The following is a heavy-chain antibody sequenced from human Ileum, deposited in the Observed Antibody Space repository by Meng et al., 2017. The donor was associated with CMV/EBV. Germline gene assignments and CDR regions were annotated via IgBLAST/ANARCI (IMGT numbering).Heavy chain of an antibody. V-gene: IGHV3-43*01. J-gene: IGHJ4*02. CDR2: INWDGTNT. Sequence: EVQLGESWGLVVQPGGSLRLSCAASGFTFDDYSMHWVRQRPGKGLEWISIINWDGTNTDYADSVRGRFTISRDNSRNSLYLEMNSLRTEDTAFYFCARDGHWGQGTLVTVSS. CDR3: ARDGH. CDR1: GFTFDDYS.